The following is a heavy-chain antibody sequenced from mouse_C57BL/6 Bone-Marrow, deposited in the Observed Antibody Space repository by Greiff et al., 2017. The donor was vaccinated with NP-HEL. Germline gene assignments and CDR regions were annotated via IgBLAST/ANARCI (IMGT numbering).Heavy chain of an antibody. V-gene: IGHV1-55*01. J-gene: IGHJ4*01. CDR1: GYTFTSYW. CDR3: AREGYYSNYCYYAMDY. CDR2: IYPGSGST. Sequence: QVQLQQPGAELVKPGASVKMSCKASGYTFTSYWITWVKQRPGQGLEWIGDIYPGSGSTNYNEKFKSKATLTVDTSSSTAYMQLSSLTSEDSAVYYSAREGYYSNYCYYAMDYWGQGTSVTVSS. D-gene: IGHD2-5*01.